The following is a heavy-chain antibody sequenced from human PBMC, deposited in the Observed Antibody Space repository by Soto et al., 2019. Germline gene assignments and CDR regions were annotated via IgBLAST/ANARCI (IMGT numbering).Heavy chain of an antibody. Sequence: SLRLSCATSGLLFNTYAMHWVRQAPGKGLEWVAVMSHDGRNTYYADSVKGRFTISRDNSKNTLYLQMNSLRAEDTAVYYCANGTYMVRGVMGYWGQGTLVTVSS. V-gene: IGHV3-30*04. J-gene: IGHJ4*02. CDR3: ANGTYMVRGVMGY. D-gene: IGHD3-10*01. CDR1: GLLFNTYA. CDR2: MSHDGRNT.